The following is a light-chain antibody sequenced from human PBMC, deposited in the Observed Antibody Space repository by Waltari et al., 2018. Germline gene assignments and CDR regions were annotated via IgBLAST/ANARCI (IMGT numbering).Light chain of an antibody. J-gene: IGLJ1*01. CDR2: EVS. Sequence: QSALTQPASVSGSPGQSITISCTGTSSDVGGYHLVSWYQQHPGKGPKLMIYEVSKRPSGVSNRFSGSKSGNTASLTISGLQAEDEAEYYCCSYAGSKFYVFGTGTKVTVL. CDR1: SSDVGGYHL. CDR3: CSYAGSKFYV. V-gene: IGLV2-23*02.